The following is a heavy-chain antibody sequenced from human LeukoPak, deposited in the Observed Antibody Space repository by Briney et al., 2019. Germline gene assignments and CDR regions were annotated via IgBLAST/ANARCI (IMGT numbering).Heavy chain of an antibody. V-gene: IGHV1-46*01. Sequence: ASVKVSCKASGYTFTSYYMHWVRQAPGQGVEWMGIINPSGGSTSYAQKFQGRVTMTRDTSTSKVYMELSCLRSEGTAVYYCARELDSGSDYWGQGTLVTVSS. J-gene: IGHJ4*02. CDR3: ARELDSGSDY. CDR2: INPSGGST. CDR1: GYTFTSYY. D-gene: IGHD1-26*01.